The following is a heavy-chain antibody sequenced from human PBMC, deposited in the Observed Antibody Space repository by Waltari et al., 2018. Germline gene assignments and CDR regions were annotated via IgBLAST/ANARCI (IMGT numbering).Heavy chain of an antibody. Sequence: ESGGGSVQPGGSLKLACAASGLTISRNYMNWVRQAPGRGLEWVAVMYVGGATQYADSVKDRFIISRDNSKNTLYLQMHSLKVDDTAVYYCVRDIPRDDSSCDVWGQGTTVIVSS. CDR2: MYVGGAT. CDR1: GLTISRNY. J-gene: IGHJ6*02. V-gene: IGHV3-66*01. D-gene: IGHD6-13*01. CDR3: VRDIPRDDSSCDV.